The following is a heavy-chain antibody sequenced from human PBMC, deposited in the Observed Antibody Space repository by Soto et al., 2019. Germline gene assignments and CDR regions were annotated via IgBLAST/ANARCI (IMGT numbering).Heavy chain of an antibody. CDR3: ARGWGYDSNDYYYAY. CDR1: GGSFNRHT. D-gene: IGHD3-22*01. J-gene: IGHJ4*02. CDR2: IIPIFGTA. V-gene: IGHV1-69*01. Sequence: QVQLVQSGAEVRKPGSSVRVSCKASGGSFNRHTISWVRQAPGQGLEWMGGIIPIFGTANHAQKLQGRVTIIADESTSTVYMELSSLRSDDTAIYYCARGWGYDSNDYYYAYWGQGTLVIVSS.